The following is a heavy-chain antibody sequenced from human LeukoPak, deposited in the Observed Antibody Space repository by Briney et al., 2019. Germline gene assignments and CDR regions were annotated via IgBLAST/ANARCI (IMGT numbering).Heavy chain of an antibody. J-gene: IGHJ4*02. D-gene: IGHD6-13*01. CDR3: ARGDGIAAAGRGYYFDY. CDR2: IYYSGST. CDR1: GGSISNYY. V-gene: IGHV4-59*06. Sequence: SETLSLTCTVSGGSISNYYWSWIRQHPGKGLEWIGYIYYSGSTYYNPSLKSRVTISVDTSKNQFSLKLSSVTAADTAVYYCARGDGIAAAGRGYYFDYWGQGTLVTVSS.